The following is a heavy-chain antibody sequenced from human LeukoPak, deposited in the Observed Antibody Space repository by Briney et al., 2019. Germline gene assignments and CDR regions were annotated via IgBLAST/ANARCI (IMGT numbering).Heavy chain of an antibody. V-gene: IGHV4-30-2*01. CDR1: GGSISSGDYS. CDR3: AGGDYGSGLYYFDY. J-gene: IGHJ4*02. CDR2: IYHSGST. Sequence: SQTLSLTCAVSGGSISSGDYSWSWIRQPPGKGLEWIGYIYHSGSTYYNPSLKSRVTISVDRSKNQSSLKLSSVTAADTAVYYCAGGDYGSGLYYFDYWGQGTLVTVSS. D-gene: IGHD3-10*01.